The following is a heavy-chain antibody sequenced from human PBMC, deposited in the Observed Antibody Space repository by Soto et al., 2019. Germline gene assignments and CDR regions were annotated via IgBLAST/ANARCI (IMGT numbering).Heavy chain of an antibody. CDR2: TFYRSTWYN. V-gene: IGHV6-1*01. J-gene: IGHJ4*02. D-gene: IGHD4-17*01. CDR3: ARDLDGLFFDF. CDR1: GDNVSRDRVA. Sequence: PSQTLSLTCAISGDNVSRDRVAWNWIRQSPSRGLEWLGRTFYRSTWYNDYAVSVKSRIIIKPDTSKNQFSLQLNSVTPEDTAVYYCARDLDGLFFDFWGQGALVTVSS.